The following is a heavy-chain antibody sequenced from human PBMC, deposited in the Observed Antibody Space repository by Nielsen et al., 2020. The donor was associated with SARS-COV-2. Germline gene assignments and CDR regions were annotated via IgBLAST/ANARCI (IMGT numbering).Heavy chain of an antibody. V-gene: IGHV3-21*01. J-gene: IGHJ6*02. D-gene: IGHD3-3*01. CDR3: ARGQGVTIFGPYTHYGMDV. CDR2: ISSSSSYI. Sequence: GESLKISCAASGFTFSSYSMNWVRQAPGKGLEWVSSISSSSSYIYYADSVKGRFTISRDNAKNSLYLQMNSLRAEDTAVYYCARGQGVTIFGPYTHYGMDVWGQGTTVTVSS. CDR1: GFTFSSYS.